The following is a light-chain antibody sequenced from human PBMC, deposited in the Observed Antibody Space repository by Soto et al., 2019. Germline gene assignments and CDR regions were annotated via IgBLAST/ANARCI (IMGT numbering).Light chain of an antibody. Sequence: QYALTQPASVSGSPGQAITISCTGTSSDVGSYNLVYWYQQYPGEAPQLMIYDVSKRPSGVSNRFSGSKSGNTASLTISGLQAEDDADYYCCSYADTNTWVFGGGTKLTVL. CDR3: CSYADTNTWV. CDR2: DVS. V-gene: IGLV2-23*02. J-gene: IGLJ3*02. CDR1: SSDVGSYNL.